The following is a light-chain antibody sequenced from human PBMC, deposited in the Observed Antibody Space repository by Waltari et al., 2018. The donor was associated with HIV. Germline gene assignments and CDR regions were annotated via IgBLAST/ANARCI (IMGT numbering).Light chain of an antibody. V-gene: IGLV2-23*02. CDR3: CSYAGTSTWV. CDR1: SSDVGGSNY. CDR2: DVI. J-gene: IGLJ3*02. Sequence: QSALTQPASVSGSPGQSIPISCTGTSSDVGGSNYVSWYQQHPGKAPKLMIYDVIKRPAGVSIRFAGSKSGNTASLTISGLQAEDEADYYCCSYAGTSTWVFGGGTQLTVL.